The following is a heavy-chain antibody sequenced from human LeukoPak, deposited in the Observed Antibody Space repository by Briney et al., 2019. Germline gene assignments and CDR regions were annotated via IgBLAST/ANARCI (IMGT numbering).Heavy chain of an antibody. CDR1: GFTFSNAW. V-gene: IGHV3-15*01. Sequence: GGSLRLSCAASGFTFSNAWMSWVRQAPGKGLEWVGRIKSKTDGGTTDYAAPVKGRFTISRDDSKNSLYLQMNSLKTEDTAVYYCTTDFQRQWLVINDAFDIWGQGTMVTVS. J-gene: IGHJ3*02. CDR2: IKSKTDGGTT. CDR3: TTDFQRQWLVINDAFDI. D-gene: IGHD6-19*01.